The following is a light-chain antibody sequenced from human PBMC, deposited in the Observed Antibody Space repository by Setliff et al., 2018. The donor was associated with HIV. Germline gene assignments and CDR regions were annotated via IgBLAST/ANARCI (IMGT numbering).Light chain of an antibody. J-gene: IGLJ1*01. Sequence: QSALTQPASVSGSPGQSITISCTGTNSDIGGYDYVYWYQQQPGKAPKLMIYEVSGRPSGVSYRFSGSKSGTTASLTISGLQTEDEADYFCSSYAGSGTLYVFGTGTKVTVL. CDR1: NSDIGGYDY. CDR2: EVS. CDR3: SSYAGSGTLYV. V-gene: IGLV2-14*01.